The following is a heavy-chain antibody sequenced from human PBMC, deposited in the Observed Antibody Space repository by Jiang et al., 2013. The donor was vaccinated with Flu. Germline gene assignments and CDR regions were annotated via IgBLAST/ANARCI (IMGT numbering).Heavy chain of an antibody. CDR2: ISYDGSNK. CDR3: ARDVAYYYDSSGFDY. Sequence: LEWVAVISYDGSNKYYADSVKGRFTISRDNSKNTLYLQMNSLRAEDTAVYYCARDVAYYYDSSGFDYWGQGTLVTVSS. D-gene: IGHD3-22*01. V-gene: IGHV3-30-3*01. J-gene: IGHJ4*02.